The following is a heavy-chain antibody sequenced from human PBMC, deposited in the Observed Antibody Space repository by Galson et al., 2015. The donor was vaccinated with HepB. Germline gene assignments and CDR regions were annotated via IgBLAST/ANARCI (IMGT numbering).Heavy chain of an antibody. V-gene: IGHV3-30*18. CDR3: VKESGIAQYAACFDN. D-gene: IGHD1-26*01. J-gene: IGHJ4*02. CDR1: GFTFNIYG. CDR2: ISSGGGTQ. Sequence: SLRLSCAASGFTFNIYGMHRVRQPPGRGLQWVSVISSGGGTQYYADSVKGRFTISRDTSKNMMYLQMNSLRAEDTAVYYCVKESGIAQYAACFDNWGQGALVTVSS.